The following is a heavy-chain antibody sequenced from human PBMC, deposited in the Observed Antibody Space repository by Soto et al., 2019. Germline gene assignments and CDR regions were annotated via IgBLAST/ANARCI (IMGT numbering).Heavy chain of an antibody. J-gene: IGHJ4*02. V-gene: IGHV3-30*18. CDR1: GFTFSSHG. CDR3: AKEWVDRGDYDILTGYYNPGY. Sequence: QVQLVESGGSVVQPGRSLRLSCAASGFTFSSHGMHWVRQAPGKGLEWVAIISYDGSNKYYADSVKGRFTISRDNSKNTLYLQMNSLRAEDTAVYYCAKEWVDRGDYDILTGYYNPGYWGQGTLVTVSS. D-gene: IGHD3-9*01. CDR2: ISYDGSNK.